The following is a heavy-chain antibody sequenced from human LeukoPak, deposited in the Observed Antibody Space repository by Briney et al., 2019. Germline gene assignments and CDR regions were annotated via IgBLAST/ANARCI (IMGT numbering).Heavy chain of an antibody. D-gene: IGHD3-22*01. V-gene: IGHV3-43*01. Sequence: GGSLRLSCAASGFTFDDYTMHWVRQAPGKGLEGVSLISWDGGSTYYADSVKGRFTISRDNSKNSLYLQMNSLRTEDTALYYCAKDNLDSYYGMDVWGQGTTVTVSS. CDR1: GFTFDDYT. CDR3: AKDNLDSYYGMDV. CDR2: ISWDGGST. J-gene: IGHJ6*02.